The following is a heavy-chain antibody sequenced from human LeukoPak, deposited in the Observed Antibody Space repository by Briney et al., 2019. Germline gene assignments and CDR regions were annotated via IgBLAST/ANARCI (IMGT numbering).Heavy chain of an antibody. CDR3: GRFGYVAAVDS. Sequence: GGSLRLSCTTSGFTFSSYWMTWVRQAPGKGLEWVANIGPAGSATYYVDSVKGRFTISRDNAKNLLYLQMNSLRAEDSAVYHCGRFGYVAAVDSWGQGALVTVSS. V-gene: IGHV3-7*01. CDR1: GFTFSSYW. J-gene: IGHJ4*02. D-gene: IGHD2-15*01. CDR2: IGPAGSAT.